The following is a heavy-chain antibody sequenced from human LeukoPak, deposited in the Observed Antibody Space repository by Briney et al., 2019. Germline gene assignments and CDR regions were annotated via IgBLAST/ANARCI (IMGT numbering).Heavy chain of an antibody. D-gene: IGHD6-19*01. J-gene: IGHJ4*02. CDR2: ISGYNGHT. CDR3: ARDKDLGAVAGTFDY. V-gene: IGHV1-18*01. CDR1: GYTFSNKG. Sequence: EASVKVSCKASGYTFSNKGISWVRQAPGQGLEWMGWISGYNGHTKYAQKFQSRVTMTTDTSTSTAYMELTSLTSDDTAVYYCARDKDLGAVAGTFDYWGQGTLVTVSS.